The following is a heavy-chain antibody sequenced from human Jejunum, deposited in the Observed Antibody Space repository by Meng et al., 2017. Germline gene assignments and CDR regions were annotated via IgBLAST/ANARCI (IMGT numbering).Heavy chain of an antibody. Sequence: GESLKISCIASGFTFSTYTFHWVRQAPGKGLEYVSAITYNGRSTNYADSVKGRFTVSRDNSGNTLHLEMGSLRGDDTAVYYCARVGGGSGSYDYWGQGMLVTVSS. CDR3: ARVGGGSGSYDY. CDR2: ITYNGRST. J-gene: IGHJ4*02. CDR1: GFTFSTYT. D-gene: IGHD3-10*01. V-gene: IGHV3-64*02.